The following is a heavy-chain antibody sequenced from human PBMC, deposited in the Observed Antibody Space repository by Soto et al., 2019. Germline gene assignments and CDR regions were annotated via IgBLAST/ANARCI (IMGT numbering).Heavy chain of an antibody. D-gene: IGHD4-4*01. CDR2: IYWNDDK. CDR1: GFSLSTSGVG. J-gene: IGHJ4*03. Sequence: SGPTLVNPTQTLTLTCTFSGFSLSTSGVGVGWIRQPPGKALEWLALIYWNDDKRYSPSLKSRLTIAKDTSKNQVVLNMTNMDPVDTATYFCARRPRYSSYVDYWGQGTLVTVSS. V-gene: IGHV2-5*01. CDR3: ARRPRYSSYVDY.